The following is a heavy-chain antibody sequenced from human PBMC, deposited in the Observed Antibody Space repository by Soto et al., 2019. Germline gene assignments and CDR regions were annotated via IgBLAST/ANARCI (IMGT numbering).Heavy chain of an antibody. CDR2: ISSSGSNT. V-gene: IGHV3-21*04. CDR3: ARELDGIDV. J-gene: IGHJ6*02. CDR1: GFTFSNYA. Sequence: GGSLRLSCAASGFTFSNYAMTWVRQAPGKGLEWVSSISSSGSNTKYADSVKGRFTISRDNAKNSLYLQMNSLRAEDTAVYYCARELDGIDVWGQGTTVTVSS.